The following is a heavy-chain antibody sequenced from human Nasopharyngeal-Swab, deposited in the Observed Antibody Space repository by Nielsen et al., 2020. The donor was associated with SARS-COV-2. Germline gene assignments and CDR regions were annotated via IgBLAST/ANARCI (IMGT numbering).Heavy chain of an antibody. D-gene: IGHD5-18*01. Sequence: GGSLRLSCAASGFTFSSYAMHWVRQAPGKGLECVAVISYDGSNEYFADSVKGRFTISRDNSKNTVFLQMNSLRTEDTAVYYCARDYRGYSYVTPGYWGQGTLVTVSS. CDR3: ARDYRGYSYVTPGY. CDR2: ISYDGSNE. CDR1: GFTFSSYA. V-gene: IGHV3-30*04. J-gene: IGHJ4*02.